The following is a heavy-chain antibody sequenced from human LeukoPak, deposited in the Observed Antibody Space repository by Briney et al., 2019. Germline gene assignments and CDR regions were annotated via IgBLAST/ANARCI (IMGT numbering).Heavy chain of an antibody. CDR1: GYTFSDYY. V-gene: IGHV1-2*02. J-gene: IGHJ4*02. CDR3: ARVVGLQDIVVVPAAVLFDY. CDR2: INPLSGGT. D-gene: IGHD2-2*01. Sequence: GASVKVSCKASGYTFSDYYMHWVRQAPGQGLEWMGWINPLSGGTNYAQKFQGRVTMTRDTSISTAYVELSRLISGDTALYYCARVVGLQDIVVVPAAVLFDYWGQGTLVTVSS.